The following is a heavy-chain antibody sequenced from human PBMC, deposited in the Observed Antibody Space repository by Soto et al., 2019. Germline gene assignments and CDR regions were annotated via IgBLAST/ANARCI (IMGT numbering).Heavy chain of an antibody. CDR1: GFTFDDYA. J-gene: IGHJ6*02. D-gene: IGHD2-21*01. CDR3: AKDSSPRTCDGMDV. Sequence: EVQLVESGGGLVQPGRSLRLSCAASGFTFDDYAMHWVRQAPGKGLEWVSGISWNSGSIGYADSVKGRFTISRDIAKNSLYLQMNSLRAEDTALYYCAKDSSPRTCDGMDVWGQGTTVTVSS. CDR2: ISWNSGSI. V-gene: IGHV3-9*01.